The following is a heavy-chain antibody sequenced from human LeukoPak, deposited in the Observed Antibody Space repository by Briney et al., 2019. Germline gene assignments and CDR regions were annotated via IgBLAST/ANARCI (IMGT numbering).Heavy chain of an antibody. Sequence: HPGGSLRLSCAASGFTFSSYAMSWVRQAPGKGLEWVSAISGGGSTYYADSVKGRFTISRDNSKNTLYLQMNSLRAEDTAVYYCARMTMVRGTQYYFDYWGQGTLVTVSS. CDR2: ISGGGST. CDR1: GFTFSSYA. D-gene: IGHD3-10*01. CDR3: ARMTMVRGTQYYFDY. J-gene: IGHJ4*02. V-gene: IGHV3-23*01.